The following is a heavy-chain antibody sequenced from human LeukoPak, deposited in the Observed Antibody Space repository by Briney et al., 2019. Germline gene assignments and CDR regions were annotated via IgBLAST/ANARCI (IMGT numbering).Heavy chain of an antibody. CDR1: GFTFSSYG. Sequence: GRSLRLSCAASGFTFSSYGMHWVRQAPGKGLEWVAVISYDGSNKYYADSVKGRFTISRDNSENTLYLQMNSLRAEDTAVYYCARLQLDSSSWYPGGMDVWGKGTTVTVSS. CDR2: ISYDGSNK. D-gene: IGHD6-13*01. J-gene: IGHJ6*04. CDR3: ARLQLDSSSWYPGGMDV. V-gene: IGHV3-30*03.